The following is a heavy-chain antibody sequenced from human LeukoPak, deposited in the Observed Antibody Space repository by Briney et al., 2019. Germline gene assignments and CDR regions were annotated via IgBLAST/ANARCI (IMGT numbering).Heavy chain of an antibody. D-gene: IGHD3-22*01. CDR1: GFTFTRYS. CDR2: SSSSGSTL. CDR3: ARGSTTMTKWKGFDP. Sequence: GGSLRLSCVASGFTFTRYSMNWVRQAPGKGLEWVSHSSSSGSTLYSADSVKGRFTISRDNAKNSLFLQMNSLRAEDTAVYYCARGSTTMTKWKGFDPWGQGTLVTVSS. J-gene: IGHJ5*02. V-gene: IGHV3-48*01.